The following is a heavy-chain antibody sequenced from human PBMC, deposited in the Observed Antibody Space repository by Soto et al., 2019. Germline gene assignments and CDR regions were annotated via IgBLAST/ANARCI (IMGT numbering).Heavy chain of an antibody. CDR1: GFSFGDYA. V-gene: IGHV3-23*01. D-gene: IGHD5-18*01. Sequence: EVQVLESGGGLVQPGGSLRLSCAASGFSFGDYAMSWVRQAPGKGLEWVSGISGTGSRTSYADSVRGRVPLSRDNVNNTLALQMDSLRAEDTAVYYCARGGRYTYGYGDYSYGMDVWGQGTTVTVSS. CDR2: ISGTGSRT. CDR3: ARGGRYTYGYGDYSYGMDV. J-gene: IGHJ6*02.